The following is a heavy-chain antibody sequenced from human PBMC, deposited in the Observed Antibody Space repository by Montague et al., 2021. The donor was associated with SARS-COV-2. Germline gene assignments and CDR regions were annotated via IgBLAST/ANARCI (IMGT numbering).Heavy chain of an antibody. CDR2: TYYRSMWKS. CDR1: GDSVSSNRAT. V-gene: IGHV6-1*01. Sequence: CAISGDSVSSNRATWNWLRQAPSRGLEWVGRTYYRSMWKSDYACSGKSRIAINPDTSKNQFSLQLSSVTPEDTALYYCVRGIEAAGSYDYWGQGTLVTVSS. CDR3: VRGIEAAGSYDY. D-gene: IGHD6-13*01. J-gene: IGHJ4*02.